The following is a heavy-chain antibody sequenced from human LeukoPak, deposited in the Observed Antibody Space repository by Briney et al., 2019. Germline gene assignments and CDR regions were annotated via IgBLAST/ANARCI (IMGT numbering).Heavy chain of an antibody. V-gene: IGHV3-7*02. J-gene: IGHJ4*02. CDR3: ARIRRDGYFDY. CDR2: INQDGSEK. CDR1: GFSFSTYG. D-gene: IGHD5-24*01. Sequence: PGGSLRLSCAASGFSFSTYGMTWVRQAPGRGLEWVAYINQDGSEKDYVDSVKGRFTISRDNAKNSLYLQMNSLRAEDTAVYYCARIRRDGYFDYWGQGTLVTVSS.